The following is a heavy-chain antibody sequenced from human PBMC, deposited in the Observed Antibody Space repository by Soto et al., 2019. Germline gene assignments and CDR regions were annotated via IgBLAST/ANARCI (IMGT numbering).Heavy chain of an antibody. D-gene: IGHD3-10*01. J-gene: IGHJ4*02. CDR3: ARRECRTMVCLASLGY. V-gene: IGHV1-69*13. CDR1: GYTFTGYS. CDR2: INPICGAT. Sequence: SVKVSCKASGYTFTGYSINWVRQAPGQGLEWMGGINPICGATNYAQKFQGRVTITADDSTSTAYMELSSLRSDDTAVYYCARRECRTMVCLASLGYWGQGTLVTVSS.